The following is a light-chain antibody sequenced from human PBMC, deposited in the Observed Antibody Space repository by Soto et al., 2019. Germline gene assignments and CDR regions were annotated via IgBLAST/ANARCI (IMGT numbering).Light chain of an antibody. V-gene: IGLV2-8*01. CDR2: EVS. Sequence: QSVLTQPPSASGSPGQSVTISCTGTSSDVGGYNYVSWYQQHPGKAPKLMIYEVSKRPSGVPDRFSGSKSGNTASLTVSGLQAEDEDDYYCSSYAGSNLVVFGGGTKVTVL. CDR3: SSYAGSNLVV. CDR1: SSDVGGYNY. J-gene: IGLJ2*01.